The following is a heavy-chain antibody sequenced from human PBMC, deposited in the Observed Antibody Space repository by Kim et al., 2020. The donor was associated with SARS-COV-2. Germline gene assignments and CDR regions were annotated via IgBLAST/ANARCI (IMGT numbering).Heavy chain of an antibody. V-gene: IGHV3-33*06. Sequence: GGSLRLSCAASGFTFSSYGMHWVRQAPGKGLEWVAVIWYDGSNKYYADSVKGRFTISRDNSKNTLYLQMNSLRAEDTAVYYCAKDGCRGGSCYLLGYYYGMDVWGQGTTVTVSS. CDR3: AKDGCRGGSCYLLGYYYGMDV. CDR2: IWYDGSNK. J-gene: IGHJ6*02. CDR1: GFTFSSYG. D-gene: IGHD2-15*01.